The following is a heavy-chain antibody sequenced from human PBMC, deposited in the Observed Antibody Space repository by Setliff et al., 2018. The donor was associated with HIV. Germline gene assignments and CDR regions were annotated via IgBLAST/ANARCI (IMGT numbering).Heavy chain of an antibody. J-gene: IGHJ4*02. Sequence: GSLRLSCAASGITFSDYYMSWIRQAPGKGLEWVSYISSSSSYTNYADSVKGRFTISRDNAKNSLYLQMNSLRAEDTAVYYCARASYYYDSSGWVDYWGQGTLVTVSS. CDR3: ARASYYYDSSGWVDY. CDR2: ISSSSSYT. CDR1: GITFSDYY. V-gene: IGHV3-11*03. D-gene: IGHD3-22*01.